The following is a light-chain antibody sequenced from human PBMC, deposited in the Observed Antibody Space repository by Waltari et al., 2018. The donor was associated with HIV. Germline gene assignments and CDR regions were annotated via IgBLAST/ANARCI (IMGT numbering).Light chain of an antibody. Sequence: QSALTQPRSVSGSPGQSVTISCPGPSSRIGAYNYVSWYQQLPGKAPKLIIFDVTKRSSGVPERFSASRSGNTASLTISGLQPEDEADYYCCSYVGTSVLFGGGTKVTVL. V-gene: IGLV2-11*01. CDR2: DVT. J-gene: IGLJ3*02. CDR1: SSRIGAYNY. CDR3: CSYVGTSVL.